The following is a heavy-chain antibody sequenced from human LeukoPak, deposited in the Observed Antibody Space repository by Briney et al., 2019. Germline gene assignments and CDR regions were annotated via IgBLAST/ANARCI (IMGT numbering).Heavy chain of an antibody. D-gene: IGHD4-23*01. J-gene: IGHJ4*02. CDR1: GGSISSYY. CDR3: ARGGSGNSGN. CDR2: IYYSGST. Sequence: PSETLSLTCTVSGGSISSYYWSWLREPPGKGLEWIGYIYYSGSTNYNPSLKSRVTISVDTSKNQFSLKLSSVTAADTAVYYCARGGSGNSGNWGQGTLVTVSS. V-gene: IGHV4-59*01.